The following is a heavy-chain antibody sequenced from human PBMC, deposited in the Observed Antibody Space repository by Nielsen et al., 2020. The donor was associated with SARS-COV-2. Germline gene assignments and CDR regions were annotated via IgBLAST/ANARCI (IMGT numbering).Heavy chain of an antibody. Sequence: GESLKISCAASGFSFSTYSMTWVRQAPGKGLEWVAVISFDENNKFYSDSVWGRFTISRDNSKNTLSLQMNSLRGDDTAVYYCVKDASGFDGFDMWGQGTVVTVSS. V-gene: IGHV3-30*18. CDR3: VKDASGFDGFDM. J-gene: IGHJ3*02. D-gene: IGHD5-12*01. CDR2: ISFDENNK. CDR1: GFSFSTYS.